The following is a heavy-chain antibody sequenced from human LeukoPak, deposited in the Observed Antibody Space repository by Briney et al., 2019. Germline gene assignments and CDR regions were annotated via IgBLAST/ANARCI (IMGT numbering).Heavy chain of an antibody. J-gene: IGHJ4*02. Sequence: GGSLRLSCVASGFTFRTYWMTWVRQAPGKGLEWVANINQDGSEKHYADSVKGRFTISRDNAKNSMYLQMSSLGAEDTAVYYCARGGYNYAWGHWGQGTLVTVSS. V-gene: IGHV3-7*04. CDR3: ARGGYNYAWGH. CDR1: GFTFRTYW. CDR2: INQDGSEK. D-gene: IGHD5-18*01.